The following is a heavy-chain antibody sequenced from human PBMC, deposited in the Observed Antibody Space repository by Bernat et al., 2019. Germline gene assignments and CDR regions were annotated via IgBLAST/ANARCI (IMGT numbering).Heavy chain of an antibody. CDR3: TTDLSYYYDSSGFF. Sequence: EVQLVESGGGLVKPGGSLRLSCVASGFTFNNAWMNWVRQAPGKGLGWVGRITRKTDGGTTDYAAPVKGRFTISRDDSKNTLSLLMNSLKTEDTAVYYCTTDLSYYYDSSGFFWGQGTLVTVSS. D-gene: IGHD3-22*01. CDR2: ITRKTDGGTT. J-gene: IGHJ4*02. CDR1: GFTFNNAW. V-gene: IGHV3-15*07.